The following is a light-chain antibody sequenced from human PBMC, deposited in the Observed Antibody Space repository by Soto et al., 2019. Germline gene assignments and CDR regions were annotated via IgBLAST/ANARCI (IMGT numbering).Light chain of an antibody. CDR2: DAS. CDR1: HDITSY. V-gene: IGKV1-33*01. CDR3: QKCDYLPI. J-gene: IGKJ3*01. Sequence: DIQMTQSPSSLSASVGDRVTITCQASHDITSYVNWYQHKPGKAPKLLIYDASILEAGSPSRVSGSGSGTDFTFTISSLQPEDVATYDFQKCDYLPIFGPGTTVDFK.